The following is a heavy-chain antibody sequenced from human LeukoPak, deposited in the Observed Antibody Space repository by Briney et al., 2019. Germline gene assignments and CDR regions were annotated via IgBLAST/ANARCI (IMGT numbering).Heavy chain of an antibody. CDR1: GFTFSNYS. CDR2: IRDDGSEE. J-gene: IGHJ6*03. D-gene: IGHD1-14*01. V-gene: IGHV3-7*01. Sequence: PGGSLRLSCAASGFTFSNYSMNWVRQAPGKGLEWVANIRDDGSEEYYVDSLRGRFTISRDNAENSLYLQVNSLRADDTAVYYCARIGRIYSYYMDVWGKGTTVTVSS. CDR3: ARIGRIYSYYMDV.